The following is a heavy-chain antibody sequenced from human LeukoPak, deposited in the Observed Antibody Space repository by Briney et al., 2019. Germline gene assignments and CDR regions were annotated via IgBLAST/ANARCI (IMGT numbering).Heavy chain of an antibody. D-gene: IGHD3-9*01. V-gene: IGHV3-23*01. Sequence: GGSLRLSCAASGFTFSSYAMSWVRQAPGKGLEWVSAISGSGGSTYYADSVKGRFTISRDNSKNTLYLQMNSLRAEDTAVYYCAKDWVLRYFDWLPDYYYYGMDVWGKGTTVTVSS. CDR2: ISGSGGST. CDR1: GFTFSSYA. J-gene: IGHJ6*04. CDR3: AKDWVLRYFDWLPDYYYYGMDV.